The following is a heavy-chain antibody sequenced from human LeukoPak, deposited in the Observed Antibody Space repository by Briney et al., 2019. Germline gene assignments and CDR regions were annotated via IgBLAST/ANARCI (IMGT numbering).Heavy chain of an antibody. CDR3: ARDRFGELHYYFDY. CDR1: GFTFSSYS. Sequence: GGSLRLSCAASGFTFSSYSMNWVRQAPGKGLEWVSVIYSGGSTYYADSVKGRFTISRDNSKNTLYLQMNSLRAEDTAVYYCARDRFGELHYYFDYWGQGTLVTVSS. V-gene: IGHV3-66*01. CDR2: IYSGGST. J-gene: IGHJ4*02. D-gene: IGHD3-10*01.